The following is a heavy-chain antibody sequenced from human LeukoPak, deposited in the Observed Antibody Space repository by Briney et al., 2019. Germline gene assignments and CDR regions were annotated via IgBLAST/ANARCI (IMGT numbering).Heavy chain of an antibody. CDR2: IYYSGST. J-gene: IGHJ4*02. V-gene: IGHV4-39*01. D-gene: IGHD3-9*01. Sequence: SETLSLTCTVSGDSISSTNYYWGWIRQPPGKGLEWIGSIYYSGSTYYNPSLESRVTISVDTSKNQFSLKLSSVTAADTAVYYCARPTGYYMGFDYWGQGTLVTVSS. CDR3: ARPTGYYMGFDY. CDR1: GDSISSTNYY.